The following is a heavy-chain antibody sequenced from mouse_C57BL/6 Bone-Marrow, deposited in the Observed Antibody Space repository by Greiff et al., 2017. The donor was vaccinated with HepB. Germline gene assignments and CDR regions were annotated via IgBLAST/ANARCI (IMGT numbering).Heavy chain of an antibody. CDR1: GFTFRNFG. V-gene: IGHV5-6-5*01. D-gene: IGHD2-1*01. J-gene: IGHJ2*01. CDR2: MSSISGT. Sequence: EVKLVESGGGLVKPGGSLKLSCAASGFTFRNFGMSWVRQTPEKRLEWVASMSSISGTYYPDSVKDRFTVSRANARNILYLQMSSLRSEDTAMYYCARSHGGNYVGYFDYWGQGTALTVSS. CDR3: ARSHGGNYVGYFDY.